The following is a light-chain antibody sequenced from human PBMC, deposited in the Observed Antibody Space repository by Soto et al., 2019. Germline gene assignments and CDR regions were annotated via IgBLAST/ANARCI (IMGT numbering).Light chain of an antibody. V-gene: IGLV1-47*02. CDR3: AAWDGSLSGRV. J-gene: IGLJ2*01. CDR2: SDT. CDR1: SSNIGSNY. Sequence: QAVVTQSPSASATPGQRVTISCSGSSSNIGSNYVYWYRQLPGTAPKLIIYSDTQRPSGVPDRFSGSKSGTSASLVISGLRSEDEADYYCAAWDGSLSGRVFGGGTKLTVL.